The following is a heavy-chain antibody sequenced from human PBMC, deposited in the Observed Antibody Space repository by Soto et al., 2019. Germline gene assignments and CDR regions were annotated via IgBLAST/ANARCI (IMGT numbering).Heavy chain of an antibody. CDR1: GGSVSSGSYY. J-gene: IGHJ3*02. CDR2: IYYSGST. CDR3: ARDQALSGSKGAFDI. D-gene: IGHD1-26*01. V-gene: IGHV4-61*01. Sequence: PSETLSLTCTVSGGSVSSGSYYWSWIRQPPGKGLEWIGYIYYSGSTNYNPSLKSRVTISVDTSKNQFSLKLSSVTAADTAVYYCARDQALSGSKGAFDIWGQGTRVTVS.